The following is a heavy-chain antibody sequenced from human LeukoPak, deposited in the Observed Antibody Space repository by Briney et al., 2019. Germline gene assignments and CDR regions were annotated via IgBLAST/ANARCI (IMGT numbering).Heavy chain of an antibody. CDR1: GFTSSDYY. V-gene: IGHV3-7*01. J-gene: IGHJ4*02. CDR3: ARETPRRGETRDGYR. D-gene: IGHD5-24*01. CDR2: IKEDGSET. Sequence: GGSLRLSCAASGFTSSDYYMSWIRQAPGKGLECLANIKEDGSETYYADSVKGRFTISRDNPKNLLFLQINSLRVEDTAVYYCARETPRRGETRDGYRWGQGTLVTVSS.